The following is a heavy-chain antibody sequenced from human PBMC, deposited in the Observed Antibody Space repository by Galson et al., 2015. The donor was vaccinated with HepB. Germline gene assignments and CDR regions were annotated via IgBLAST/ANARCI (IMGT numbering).Heavy chain of an antibody. D-gene: IGHD2/OR15-2a*01. Sequence: SLRLSCAASGLTLETYDTSWVRQAPGRGLQWVSAISENDISTHYADPVKGRFTISRQKSKNMVFLQMNRLKVEDTAVYYCAKGSPTSFYHYYMDVWGKGTTVTVSS. CDR3: AKGSPTSFYHYYMDV. V-gene: IGHV3-23*01. J-gene: IGHJ6*03. CDR1: GLTLETYD. CDR2: ISENDIST.